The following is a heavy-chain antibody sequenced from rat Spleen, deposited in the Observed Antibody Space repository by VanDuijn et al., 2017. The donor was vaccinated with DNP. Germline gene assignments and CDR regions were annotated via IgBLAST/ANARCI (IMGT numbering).Heavy chain of an antibody. Sequence: EVQLVESGGGLVQPGRSLKLSCAASGFTFSDYNMAWVRQAPKKGLEWVATISYDGTRTYYRASVKGRFTISRDYAKPTLYLQMDSLRSEDTATYCCTRYYDSFDYWGQGVMVTVSS. J-gene: IGHJ2*01. CDR1: GFTFSDYN. CDR3: TRYYDSFDY. CDR2: ISYDGTRT. V-gene: IGHV5S10*01. D-gene: IGHD1-6*01.